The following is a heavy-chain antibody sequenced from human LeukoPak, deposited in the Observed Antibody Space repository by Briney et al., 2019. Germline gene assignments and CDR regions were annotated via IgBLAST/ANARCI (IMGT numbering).Heavy chain of an antibody. CDR3: AKAPVIAARPTHFDY. CDR1: GFTFSSYA. CDR2: ISGSGGST. Sequence: PGGSLRLSCGTSGFTFSSYAMSWVRQAPRKGLEWVSAISGSGGSTYYADSVKGRFTISRDNSKNTLFLQMNGLRADDTAVYYCAKAPVIAARPTHFDYWGQGTLVTVSS. D-gene: IGHD6-6*01. V-gene: IGHV3-23*01. J-gene: IGHJ4*02.